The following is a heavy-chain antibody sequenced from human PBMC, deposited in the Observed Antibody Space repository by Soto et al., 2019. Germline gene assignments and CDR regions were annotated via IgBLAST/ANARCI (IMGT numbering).Heavy chain of an antibody. D-gene: IGHD6-19*01. CDR2: IHQSGIS. J-gene: IGHJ4*02. CDR3: ARSFGWYAFDQ. CDR1: SASIDNNW. Sequence: QMQVLESGPGLVNPSESLSLTCAVSSASIDNNWYWVRQPPGKGLEWIGEIHQSGISYKNPSLKSRVTMSVDKSKNQFSLNLSSVTAADTAVYFCARSFGWYAFDQWGQGTLVTVSS. V-gene: IGHV4-4*02.